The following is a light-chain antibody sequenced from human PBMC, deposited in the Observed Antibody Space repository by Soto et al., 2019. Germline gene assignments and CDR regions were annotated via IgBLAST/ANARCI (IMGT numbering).Light chain of an antibody. CDR2: DVS. Sequence: QSALTQPASVSGSPGQSSTISCTGTSSDVGAYNYVSWYQQHPGKAPKLMIYDVSNRPSGVSNRFSGYKSGNTASLTISGLQAEDEGDFYCSSYTTSSALVFGGGTKLTVL. J-gene: IGLJ3*02. V-gene: IGLV2-14*03. CDR3: SSYTTSSALV. CDR1: SSDVGAYNY.